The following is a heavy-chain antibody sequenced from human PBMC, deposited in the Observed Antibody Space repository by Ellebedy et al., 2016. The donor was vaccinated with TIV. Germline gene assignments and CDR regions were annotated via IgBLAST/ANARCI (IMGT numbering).Heavy chain of an antibody. V-gene: IGHV1-8*01. Sequence: ASVKVSCXASGYTFTSYDINWVRQATGQGLEWMGWMNPNSGNTGYAQKFQDRVTMTRNTSISTAYMELSSLRSEDTAVYYCARPTEAPYYYDSSGPGSFQHWGQGTLVTVSS. J-gene: IGHJ1*01. CDR3: ARPTEAPYYYDSSGPGSFQH. D-gene: IGHD3-22*01. CDR2: MNPNSGNT. CDR1: GYTFTSYD.